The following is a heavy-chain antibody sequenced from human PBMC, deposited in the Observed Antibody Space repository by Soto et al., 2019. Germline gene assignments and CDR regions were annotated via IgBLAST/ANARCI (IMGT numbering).Heavy chain of an antibody. Sequence: HPGGSLRLSCAASGFTFRNYGMNWVRQAPGKGLEWVSYIGIGSSTKYYADSVKGRFTISRDNSKNSLYRQMNSLRAEDTAVYYCARDQLFYNDISGRPLNAFDVWGQGTMDIGSS. CDR3: ARDQLFYNDISGRPLNAFDV. J-gene: IGHJ3*01. CDR2: IGIGSSTK. D-gene: IGHD3-22*01. V-gene: IGHV3-48*01. CDR1: GFTFRNYG.